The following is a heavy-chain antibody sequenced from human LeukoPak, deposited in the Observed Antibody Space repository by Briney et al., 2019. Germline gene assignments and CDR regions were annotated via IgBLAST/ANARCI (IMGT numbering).Heavy chain of an antibody. CDR3: ARRLLQWPNYFDY. D-gene: IGHD3-3*01. CDR1: GGSISSSTYY. CDR2: IYYSGST. J-gene: IGHJ4*02. V-gene: IGHV4-39*01. Sequence: PSETLSLTCTVSGGSISSSTYYWGWIRQPPGKGLEWIGTIYYSGSTYYNPSLKSRVTISVDTSKNQFSLNLNSVTAPDTAVYFCARRLLQWPNYFDYWGQGALVTVSS.